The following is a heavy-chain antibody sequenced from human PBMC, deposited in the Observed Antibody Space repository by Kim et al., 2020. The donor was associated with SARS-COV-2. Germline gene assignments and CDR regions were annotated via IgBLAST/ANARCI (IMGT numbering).Heavy chain of an antibody. Sequence: SETLSLTCTVSGGSISSYYWSWIRQPAGKGLEWIGRIYTSGSTNYNPSLKSRVTMSVDTSKNQFSLKLSSVTAADTSGYYCARAQNSSRWYPGYYYYYGMDVSGQGTTVTVSS. D-gene: IGHD6-13*01. CDR2: IYTSGST. J-gene: IGHJ6*02. CDR1: GGSISSYY. V-gene: IGHV4-4*07. CDR3: ARAQNSSRWYPGYYYYYGMDV.